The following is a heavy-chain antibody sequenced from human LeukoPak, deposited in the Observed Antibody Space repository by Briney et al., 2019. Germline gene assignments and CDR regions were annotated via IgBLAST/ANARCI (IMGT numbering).Heavy chain of an antibody. CDR3: AREQVVPAALSFYFDS. Sequence: SETLSLTCTVSGYSISSAYYWGWIRQPPGKGLEWIGSVYHSGSTYYNPSLKSRVTISVDTSKNQFSLKLTSVTTADTAVYYCAREQVVPAALSFYFDSWGQGTQVTVSS. CDR1: GYSISSAYY. D-gene: IGHD2-2*01. V-gene: IGHV4-38-2*02. CDR2: VYHSGST. J-gene: IGHJ4*02.